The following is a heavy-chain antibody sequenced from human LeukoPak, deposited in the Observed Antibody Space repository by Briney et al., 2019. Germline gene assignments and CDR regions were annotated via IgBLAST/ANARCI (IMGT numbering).Heavy chain of an antibody. J-gene: IGHJ4*02. CDR1: ANTLGYY. CDR2: INPNSGGT. V-gene: IGHV1-2*02. CDR3: VRGLSITMVRAPFY. D-gene: IGHD3-10*01. Sequence: SVKVSCKASANTLGYYMHWVRQAPGQGLEWMGWINPNSGGTNYAQKIQGRVTMTRDTAISTAFMELSRLRPDDTAVYHCVRGLSITMVRAPFYWGPGTPVTVSS.